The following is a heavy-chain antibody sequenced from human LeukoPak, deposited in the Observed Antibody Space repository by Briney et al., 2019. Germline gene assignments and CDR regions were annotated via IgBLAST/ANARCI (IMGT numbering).Heavy chain of an antibody. J-gene: IGHJ4*02. D-gene: IGHD3-9*01. CDR1: GYTFTSYG. CDR3: ARAKDYDILTGYYKDFDY. Sequence: ASVKVSCKASGYTFTSYGFSWVRQAPGQGLEWMGWISAYNGNTNYAQKLQGRVTMTTDTSTSTAYMELRSLRSDDTAVYYCARAKDYDILTGYYKDFDYWGQGTLVTVSS. V-gene: IGHV1-18*04. CDR2: ISAYNGNT.